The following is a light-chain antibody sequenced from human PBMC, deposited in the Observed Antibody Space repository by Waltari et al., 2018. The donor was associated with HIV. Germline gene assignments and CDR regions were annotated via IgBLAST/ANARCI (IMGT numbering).Light chain of an antibody. CDR2: EKN. J-gene: IGLJ2*01. Sequence: QSVLTQPPSVSAAPGQRVTISCSGSNNYVSWYQQFPGAARNLLIHEKNKRPSGIPDRFSVSESGTSATLDITGLQTGDEAEYFCAAWADSMGMAFGGGTKLTVL. V-gene: IGLV1-51*02. CDR1: NNY. CDR3: AAWADSMGMA.